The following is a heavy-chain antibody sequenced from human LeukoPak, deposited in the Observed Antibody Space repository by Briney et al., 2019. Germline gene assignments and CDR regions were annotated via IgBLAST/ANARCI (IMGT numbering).Heavy chain of an antibody. D-gene: IGHD6-19*01. V-gene: IGHV1-24*01. CDR2: FDPEDGET. Sequence: ASVKVSCKVSGYTLTELSMHWVRQARGKGLEWMGGFDPEDGETIYAQKFQGRVTMTEDTSTDTAYMELSSLRSEDTAVYYCATPPGGQWLVPSTFDIWGQGTMVTVSS. CDR3: ATPPGGQWLVPSTFDI. CDR1: GYTLTELS. J-gene: IGHJ3*02.